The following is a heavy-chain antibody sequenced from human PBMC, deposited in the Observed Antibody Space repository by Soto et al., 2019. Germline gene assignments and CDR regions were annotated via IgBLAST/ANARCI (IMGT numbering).Heavy chain of an antibody. V-gene: IGHV4-59*01. CDR2: IYYSGST. CDR1: GGSISSYY. Sequence: ASETLSLTCTVSGGSISSYYWSWIRQPPGKGLEWIGYIYYSGSTNYNPSLKSRVTISVDTSKNQFSLKLSSVTAADTAVYYCARDRDSSSWDGYYYYYGMDVWGQGTTVTVSS. D-gene: IGHD6-13*01. J-gene: IGHJ6*02. CDR3: ARDRDSSSWDGYYYYYGMDV.